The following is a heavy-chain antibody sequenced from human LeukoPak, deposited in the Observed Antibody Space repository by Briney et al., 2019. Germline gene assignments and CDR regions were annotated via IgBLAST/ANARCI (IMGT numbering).Heavy chain of an antibody. CDR1: GCTFSSYA. V-gene: IGHV1-69*06. D-gene: IGHD4/OR15-4a*01. CDR3: ARRAGASSHPYGY. CDR2: INPIFGTA. J-gene: IGHJ4*02. Sequence: SVKVSCKASGCTFSSYAINWVRQAPGQGLEWMGWINPIFGTATYAQRFQGKVMITADNSASTAYLEMSSLRAEDTAVYYCARRAGASSHPYGYWGQGTLVTVSS.